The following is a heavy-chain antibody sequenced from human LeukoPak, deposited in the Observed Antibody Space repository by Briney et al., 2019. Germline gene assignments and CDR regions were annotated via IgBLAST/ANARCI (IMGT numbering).Heavy chain of an antibody. V-gene: IGHV3-21*01. CDR2: ISSSSSYI. Sequence: GGSLRLSCAASGFTFSSYSMNWVRQAPGKGLEWVSSISSSSSYIYYADSVKVRFTISRDNAKDSLYLQMNSLRAEGKAVYDCARASSEDDAFDIWGQGTMVTVSS. CDR3: ARASSEDDAFDI. CDR1: GFTFSSYS. J-gene: IGHJ3*02.